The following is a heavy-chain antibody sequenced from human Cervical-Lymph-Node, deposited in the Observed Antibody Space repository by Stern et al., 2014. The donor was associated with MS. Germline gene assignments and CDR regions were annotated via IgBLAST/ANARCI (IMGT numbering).Heavy chain of an antibody. V-gene: IGHV3-9*01. CDR1: GFTFDDYA. CDR2: ITWNSVSV. CDR3: AKGSGGSGYYPVALDY. J-gene: IGHJ4*02. D-gene: IGHD3-3*01. Sequence: EVHLVESGGGLVPPGRSLRLSCAASGFTFDDYAMPWVLQAPGTGLAWVSGITWNSVSVGYEDSVKGRFTISRDNAKNSLYLQMNSLRGDDTALYYCAKGSGGSGYYPVALDYWGQGTLVTVSS.